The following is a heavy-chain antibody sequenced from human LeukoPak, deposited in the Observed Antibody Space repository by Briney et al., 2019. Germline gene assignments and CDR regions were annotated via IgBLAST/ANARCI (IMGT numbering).Heavy chain of an antibody. V-gene: IGHV3-23*01. CDR2: IVGSGYTT. D-gene: IGHD4-17*01. CDR3: AKLTGPTVTTDY. CDR1: GFTFSSYG. Sequence: PGGSLRLSCAASGFTFSSYGMSWVRQAPGKGLEWVSAIVGSGYTTYYADSVKGRFTVSRDNSKNTLYLQMNSLTAEDTAVYYCAKLTGPTVTTDYWGQGTLVTVSS. J-gene: IGHJ4*02.